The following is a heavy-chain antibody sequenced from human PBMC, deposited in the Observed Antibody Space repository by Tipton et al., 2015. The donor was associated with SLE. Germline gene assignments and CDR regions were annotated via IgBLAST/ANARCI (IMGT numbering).Heavy chain of an antibody. CDR3: ANCGVGATTFEY. CDR1: GFTFSSYW. V-gene: IGHV3-7*03. Sequence: SLRLSCAASGFTFSSYWMSWVRQAPGKGLEWVANIKQDGSEKYYVDSVKGRFTISRDNAKNSLFLQMSSLRAEDTAVYYCANCGVGATTFEYWGQGTLVTVSS. CDR2: IKQDGSEK. J-gene: IGHJ4*02. D-gene: IGHD1-26*01.